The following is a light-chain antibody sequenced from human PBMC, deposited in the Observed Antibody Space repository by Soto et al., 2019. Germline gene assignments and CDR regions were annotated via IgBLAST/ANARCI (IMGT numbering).Light chain of an antibody. J-gene: IGLJ7*01. V-gene: IGLV2-14*01. CDR1: SSDIGSYNY. CDR2: EVS. Sequence: QAASVSGSLGQSITISCTGTSSDIGSYNYVSWFQQYPGKAPKLIISEVSNRPSGVSTRFSGSKSGITASLTISGLQADDEADYYCSSYTTSSTVVFGGGTQLTVL. CDR3: SSYTTSSTVV.